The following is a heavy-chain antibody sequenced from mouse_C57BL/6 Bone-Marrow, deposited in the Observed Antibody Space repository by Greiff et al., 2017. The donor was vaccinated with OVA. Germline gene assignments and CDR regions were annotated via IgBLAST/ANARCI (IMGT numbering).Heavy chain of an antibody. D-gene: IGHD3-1*01. J-gene: IGHJ4*01. V-gene: IGHV1-82*01. CDR2: IYPGDGDT. Sequence: VQLQQSGPELVKPGASVKISCKASGYAFSSSWMNWVKQRPGKGLEWIGRIYPGDGDTNYNGKFKGKATLTADKSSSTAYMQLSSLTSEDSAVYFCAREDRGRAMDYWGQGTSVTVSS. CDR3: AREDRGRAMDY. CDR1: GYAFSSSW.